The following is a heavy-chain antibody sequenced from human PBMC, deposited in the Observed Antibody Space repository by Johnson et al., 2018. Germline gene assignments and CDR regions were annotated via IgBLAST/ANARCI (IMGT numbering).Heavy chain of an antibody. Sequence: QVQLVQSGGGVVQPGRSLRLSCAASGFTFSSYGMHWVRQAPGKGLEWVAVISYDGSNKYYADSVKGRFTISRDNSKNTLYLQMNSLRAEDTAVYYCAREKRLGELSSFRWPDAFDIWGQGTMVTVSS. V-gene: IGHV3-30*03. CDR1: GFTFSSYG. CDR2: ISYDGSNK. J-gene: IGHJ3*02. CDR3: AREKRLGELSSFRWPDAFDI. D-gene: IGHD3-16*02.